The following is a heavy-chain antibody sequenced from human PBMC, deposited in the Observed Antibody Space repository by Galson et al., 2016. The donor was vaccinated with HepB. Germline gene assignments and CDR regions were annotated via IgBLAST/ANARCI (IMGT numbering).Heavy chain of an antibody. D-gene: IGHD3-22*01. CDR2: ISYDGSNK. Sequence: SLRLSCAASGFTFSSYGMHWVRQAPGKGLEWVAVISYDGSNKYYADSVKGRFTITRDNAKNTLYLQMNNLRAEDTAVYYCALYYYDSSGFVEYFQHWGQGTRVTVSS. CDR1: GFTFSSYG. V-gene: IGHV3-30*03. CDR3: ALYYYDSSGFVEYFQH. J-gene: IGHJ1*01.